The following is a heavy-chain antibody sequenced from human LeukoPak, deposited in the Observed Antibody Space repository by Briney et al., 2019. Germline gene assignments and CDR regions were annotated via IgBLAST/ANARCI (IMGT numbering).Heavy chain of an antibody. D-gene: IGHD5-24*01. CDR3: ARGRGGHDDAFDI. J-gene: IGHJ3*02. CDR1: GGSVSSGSYY. Sequence: SGTLSLTCTVSGGSVSSGSYYWSWIRQPPGKGLEWIGYIFYSGTSNYNPSLKSRVTTSVDTSKNQVSLKLSSVTAADTAVYYCARGRGGHDDAFDIWGQGTMVTASS. V-gene: IGHV4-61*01. CDR2: IFYSGTS.